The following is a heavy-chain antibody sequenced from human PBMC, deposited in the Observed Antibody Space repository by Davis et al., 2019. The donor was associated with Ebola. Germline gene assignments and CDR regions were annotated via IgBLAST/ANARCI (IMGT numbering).Heavy chain of an antibody. V-gene: IGHV3-53*01. CDR3: ARVVYSSSWYNY. CDR1: WSTVSSIY. J-gene: IGHJ4*02. Sequence: PGGSLRLSCAASWSTVSSIYISWVRQAPGKGLEWVSVIYSGGSTYYADSVKGRFTISRDNSKNTLYLQMNSLRAEDTAVYYCARVVYSSSWYNYWSQGTLVTVSS. D-gene: IGHD6-13*01. CDR2: IYSGGST.